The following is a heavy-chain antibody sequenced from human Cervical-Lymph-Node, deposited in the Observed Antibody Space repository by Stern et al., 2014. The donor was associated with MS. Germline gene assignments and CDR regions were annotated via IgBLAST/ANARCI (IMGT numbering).Heavy chain of an antibody. CDR2: INPKSGHT. V-gene: IGHV1-8*01. CDR3: ATPSLPFY. D-gene: IGHD6-6*01. Sequence: VQLEESGAEVKKPGASVVVSCKASGYTFTDYDITWVRQVPGQGPEWMAWINPKSGHTVSAEKFQARVTMTMNTSLRTAYMELSSLKSEDTAIYYCATPSLPFYWGQGTLITVSS. J-gene: IGHJ4*02. CDR1: GYTFTDYD.